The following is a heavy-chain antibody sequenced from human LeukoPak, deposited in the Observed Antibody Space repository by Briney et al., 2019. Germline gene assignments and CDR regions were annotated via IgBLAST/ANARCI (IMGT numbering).Heavy chain of an antibody. V-gene: IGHV1-18*01. CDR1: GYTFTSYG. D-gene: IGHD3-22*01. CDR3: ARSYYYDSSGYHGY. CDR2: ISAYNGNT. Sequence: GASVKVSCKASGYTFTSYGISWVRQAPGQGLEWMGWISAYNGNTNYAQKVQGRVTMTTDTSTSTAYMELRRLRSDDTAVYYCARSYYYDSSGYHGYWGQGNLVTVSS. J-gene: IGHJ4*02.